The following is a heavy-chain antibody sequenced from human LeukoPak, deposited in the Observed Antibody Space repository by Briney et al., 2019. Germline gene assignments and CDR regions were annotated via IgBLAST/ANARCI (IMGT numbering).Heavy chain of an antibody. CDR3: TRGVVDMSLDY. Sequence: ASVKVSCKASGYTFTGYYMHWVRQAPGQGLEWMGWINPNSGGTNYAQKFQGRVTVTRDTSISTSYMELSRLESDDTAVYYCTRGVVDMSLDYWGQGTLVTVSS. CDR2: INPNSGGT. D-gene: IGHD3-22*01. CDR1: GYTFTGYY. V-gene: IGHV1-2*02. J-gene: IGHJ4*02.